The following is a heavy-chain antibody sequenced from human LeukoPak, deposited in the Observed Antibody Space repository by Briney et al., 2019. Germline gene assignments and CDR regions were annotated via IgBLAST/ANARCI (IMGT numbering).Heavy chain of an antibody. CDR3: ASFGVVPAAMSFGTHRFDY. V-gene: IGHV4-4*07. J-gene: IGHJ4*02. D-gene: IGHD2-2*01. CDR2: IYTSGST. Sequence: SETLSLTCTVSGGSISSYYWSWIRQPAGKGLEWIGRIYTSGSTNYNPSLKSRVTMSVDTSKNQFSLKLSSVTAADTAVYYCASFGVVPAAMSFGTHRFDYWGQGTLVTVSS. CDR1: GGSISSYY.